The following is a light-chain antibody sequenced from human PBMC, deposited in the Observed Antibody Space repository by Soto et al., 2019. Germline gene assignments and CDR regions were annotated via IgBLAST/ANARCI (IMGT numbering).Light chain of an antibody. V-gene: IGKV1-5*01. CDR1: QSISSW. Sequence: DIQMTQSPSTLSASVGDRVTIPCRASQSISSWLAWYQQKSGKAPKLLIYDASSLESGVPSRFSGSGSGTEFTLTISSLPPDEFETYYCQQCNTYPYTFGQVTKLDIK. J-gene: IGKJ2*01. CDR3: QQCNTYPYT. CDR2: DAS.